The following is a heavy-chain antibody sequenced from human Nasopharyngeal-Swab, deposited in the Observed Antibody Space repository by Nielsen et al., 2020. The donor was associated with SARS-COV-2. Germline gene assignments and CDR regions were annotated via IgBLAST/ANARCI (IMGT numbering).Heavy chain of an antibody. J-gene: IGHJ6*02. D-gene: IGHD5-18*01. V-gene: IGHV7-4-1*02. CDR2: INTNTGNP. Sequence: ASVKVSCKASGYTFTSYATNWVRQAPGQGLEWMGWINTNTGNPTYAQGFTGRFVFSLDTSVSTAYLQISSLKVEDTAVYYCARDLGGGYSYGYAINRYYYGMDVWGQGTTVTASS. CDR1: GYTFTSYA. CDR3: ARDLGGGYSYGYAINRYYYGMDV.